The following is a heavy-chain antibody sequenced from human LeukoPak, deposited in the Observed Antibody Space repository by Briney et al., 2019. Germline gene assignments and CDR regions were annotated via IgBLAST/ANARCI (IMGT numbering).Heavy chain of an antibody. CDR1: GFTFDDFA. D-gene: IGHD1-26*01. CDR3: AALIIGRPFDY. V-gene: IGHV3-9*01. Sequence: GGSLRLSCAASGFTFDDFAMHWVRQVPGKGLEWVSGISWNSGSIGYADSVKGRFTISRDNAKDSLDLQMNNLRAEDTAVYYCAALIIGRPFDYWGQGTLVIVSS. J-gene: IGHJ4*02. CDR2: ISWNSGSI.